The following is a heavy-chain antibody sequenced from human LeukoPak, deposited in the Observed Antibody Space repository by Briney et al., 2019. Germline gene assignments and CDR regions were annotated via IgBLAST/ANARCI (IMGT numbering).Heavy chain of an antibody. CDR3: ARAPYSGTADY. J-gene: IGHJ4*02. CDR2: INHSGST. Sequence: SETLSLTCAVYGGSFSGYYWSWIRQPPGKGLEWIGEINHSGSTNYNPSLKSRVTISVDTSKNQFSLKLSSVTAADTAVYYCARAPYSGTADYWGQGTLVTVSS. D-gene: IGHD1-26*01. V-gene: IGHV4-34*01. CDR1: GGSFSGYY.